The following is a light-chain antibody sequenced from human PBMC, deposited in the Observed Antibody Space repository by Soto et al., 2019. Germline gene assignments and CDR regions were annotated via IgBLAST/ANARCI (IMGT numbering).Light chain of an antibody. CDR2: GAS. Sequence: EIVMTQSPATLSVSPGERATLSCRASQSVSSNLAWYQQKPGQAPRLLIYGASTRATGIPARFSGSGSGTEITLTISSLQSEDFAVYYCQQYNNGPQTFGQGTKVEIK. V-gene: IGKV3-15*01. CDR3: QQYNNGPQT. CDR1: QSVSSN. J-gene: IGKJ1*01.